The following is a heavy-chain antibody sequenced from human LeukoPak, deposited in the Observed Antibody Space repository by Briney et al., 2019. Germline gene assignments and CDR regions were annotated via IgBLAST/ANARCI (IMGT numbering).Heavy chain of an antibody. CDR2: MNPNSSNT. CDR1: GYTFTSYD. CDR3: ARVLSIAVNLLGY. V-gene: IGHV1-8*01. D-gene: IGHD6-19*01. J-gene: IGHJ4*02. Sequence: ASVKVSCKASGYTFTSYDINWVRQATGQGLEWMGWMNPNSSNTGYAQKFQGRVTITRNTSISTAYMELSSLRSEDTAVYYCARVLSIAVNLLGYWGQGTLVTVSS.